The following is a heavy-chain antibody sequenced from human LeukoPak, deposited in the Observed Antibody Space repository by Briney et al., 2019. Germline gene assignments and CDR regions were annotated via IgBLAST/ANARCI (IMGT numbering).Heavy chain of an antibody. J-gene: IGHJ4*02. CDR1: GFTVSSNY. V-gene: IGHV3-66*01. CDR2: IYSGGST. CDR3: ARDDYGDYFFDY. Sequence: PGGSLRLSCAASGFTVSSNYMSWVRQAPGKGLEWVSVIYSGGSTYYADSVKGRFTISRDNSKNTLYLQMNSLRAEDTAVYYCARDDYGDYFFDYWGQETLVTVSS. D-gene: IGHD4-17*01.